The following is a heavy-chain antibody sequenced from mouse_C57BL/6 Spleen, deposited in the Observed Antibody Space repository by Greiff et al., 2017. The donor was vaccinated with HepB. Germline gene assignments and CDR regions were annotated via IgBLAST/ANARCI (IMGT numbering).Heavy chain of an antibody. CDR3: ARGGYHVVDY. CDR2: INYDGSST. J-gene: IGHJ2*01. D-gene: IGHD2-2*01. V-gene: IGHV5-16*01. CDR1: GFTFSDYY. Sequence: EVKLVESEGGLVQPGSSMKLSCTASGFTFSDYYMAWVRQVPEKGLEWVANINYDGSSTYYLDSLKSRFIISRDNAKNILYLHMSSLKAEDTATYYGARGGYHVVDYWGQGTTLTVSS.